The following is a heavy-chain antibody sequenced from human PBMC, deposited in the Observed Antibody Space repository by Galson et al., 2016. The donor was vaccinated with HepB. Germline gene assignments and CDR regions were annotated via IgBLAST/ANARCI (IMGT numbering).Heavy chain of an antibody. V-gene: IGHV1-69*13. Sequence: SVKVSCKASGGTFSSYAITWVRQAPGQGLEWMGGIIPLFGTANYAQKFQGRVTITADESTSTAYMELSSLRSDDTAVYYCARGTTYYYDSSGYSFDYWGQGTLVTVSS. CDR3: ARGTTYYYDSSGYSFDY. J-gene: IGHJ4*02. CDR2: IIPLFGTA. D-gene: IGHD3-22*01. CDR1: GGTFSSYA.